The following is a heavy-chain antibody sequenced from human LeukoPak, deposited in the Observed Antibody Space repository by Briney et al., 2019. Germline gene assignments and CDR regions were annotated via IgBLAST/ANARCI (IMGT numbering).Heavy chain of an antibody. CDR2: INPNSGGT. CDR3: ARGALTAAGTMWANSHFDY. CDR1: GYTFTGYY. V-gene: IGHV1-2*02. Sequence: AVKVSCKASGYTFTGYYMHLVRQAPGQALEWMGWINPNSGGTNHSQKFQGRVTMTRDTSINTAYMELSRLSSDDAAVYYCARGALTAAGTMWANSHFDYWGQGTLVPVSS. J-gene: IGHJ4*02. D-gene: IGHD6-13*01.